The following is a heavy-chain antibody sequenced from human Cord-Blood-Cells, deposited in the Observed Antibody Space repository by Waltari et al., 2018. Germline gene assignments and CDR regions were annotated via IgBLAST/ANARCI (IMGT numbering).Heavy chain of an antibody. J-gene: IGHJ6*02. CDR3: ARGRLYCSSTSCYYYYGMDG. D-gene: IGHD2-2*01. V-gene: IGHV4-34*01. CDR2: INHSGST. Sequence: QVQLQQWGAGLLKPSETLSLTCAVYGGSFSRYYWSWIRQPPGKGLEWIGEINHSGSTNYNPTLESRVTISVDTSKNQCSLKLSTVTAADTAVYYCARGRLYCSSTSCYYYYGMDGWGQGTTVTVSS. CDR1: GGSFSRYY.